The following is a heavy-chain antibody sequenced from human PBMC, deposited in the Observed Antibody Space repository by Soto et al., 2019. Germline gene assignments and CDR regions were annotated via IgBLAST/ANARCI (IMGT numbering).Heavy chain of an antibody. CDR3: ATSWDY. Sequence: DVQLVESGGGLVQPGGSLRLSCEASGFTFSKYWMAWVRQAPGKGLEWVANINQDGSEKYYVDSVKGRVTISRDNAKKSVSLQMNSLRVEDTAIYYCATSWDYWGQGTLVTVSS. CDR2: INQDGSEK. V-gene: IGHV3-7*03. CDR1: GFTFSKYW. J-gene: IGHJ4*02.